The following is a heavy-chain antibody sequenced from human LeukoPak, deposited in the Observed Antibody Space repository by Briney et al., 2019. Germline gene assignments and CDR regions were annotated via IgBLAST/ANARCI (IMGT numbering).Heavy chain of an antibody. CDR1: GYSFTSYW. D-gene: IGHD3-22*01. Sequence: GESLKISCKGSGYSFTSYWIGWVRQMPGKGLEWTGIIYPGDSDTTYSPSFQGQVTISADKSINTAYLQWSSLKASDTAMYYCARLLYYFDSSGYYYAPKAFDIWGQGTMVTVSS. CDR3: ARLLYYFDSSGYYYAPKAFDI. J-gene: IGHJ3*02. CDR2: IYPGDSDT. V-gene: IGHV5-51*01.